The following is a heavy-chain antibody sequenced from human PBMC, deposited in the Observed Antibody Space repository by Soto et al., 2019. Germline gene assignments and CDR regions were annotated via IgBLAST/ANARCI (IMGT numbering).Heavy chain of an antibody. CDR2: MNPNSGNT. J-gene: IGHJ6*03. V-gene: IGHV1-8*01. CDR3: ARSPRLLPRTYCYYYYMDV. CDR1: GYTFTSYD. D-gene: IGHD2-15*01. Sequence: ASVKVSCKASGYTFTSYDINWVRQATGQGLEWMGWMNPNSGNTGYAQKFQGRVTMTRNTSISTAYMELSSLRSEDTAVYYCARSPRLLPRTYCYYYYMDVWGKGTTVTVSS.